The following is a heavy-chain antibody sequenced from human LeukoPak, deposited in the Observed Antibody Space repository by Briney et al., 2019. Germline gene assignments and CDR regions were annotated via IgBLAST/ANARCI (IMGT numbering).Heavy chain of an antibody. D-gene: IGHD3-22*01. CDR1: GFTFSGYG. Sequence: GRSLRLSCAASGFTFSGYGMHWVRQAPGKGLEWVAVIWYDGSNKYYADSVKGRFTISRDNSKNTLYLQMNSLRAEDTAVYYCAKEYYDSSGRNLNWFDPWGQGTLVTVSS. CDR2: IWYDGSNK. V-gene: IGHV3-33*06. CDR3: AKEYYDSSGRNLNWFDP. J-gene: IGHJ5*02.